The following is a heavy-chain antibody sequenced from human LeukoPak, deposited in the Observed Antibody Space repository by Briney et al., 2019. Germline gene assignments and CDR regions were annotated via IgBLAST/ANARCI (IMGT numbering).Heavy chain of an antibody. CDR1: GFTFNNYA. D-gene: IGHD6-19*01. CDR3: GKSGSRDWDYFEY. Sequence: GGSLRLSCAASGFTFNNYAMTWVRQPPGKGLDWVSSITGSGGTKFYADSVKGRFTVSRDNSKNTVHLQMNSLRADDTAVYYCGKSGSRDWDYFEYWGQGTLVTASS. V-gene: IGHV3-23*01. J-gene: IGHJ4*02. CDR2: ITGSGGTK.